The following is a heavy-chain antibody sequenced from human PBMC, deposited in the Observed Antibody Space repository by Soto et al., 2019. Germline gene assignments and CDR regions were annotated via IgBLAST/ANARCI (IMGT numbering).Heavy chain of an antibody. D-gene: IGHD3-22*01. Sequence: PGGSLRLSCATSGFTSTTYAMTWVRQAPGKGLEWVSSISDSGDSTYYADSVKGRFTISRDKSKNTLYLQMSRLRAEDTAVYYCATLRIYMIGVVIRGEYYCDYWGQGTLVTVSS. V-gene: IGHV3-23*01. CDR3: ATLRIYMIGVVIRGEYYCDY. J-gene: IGHJ4*02. CDR1: GFTSTTYA. CDR2: ISDSGDST.